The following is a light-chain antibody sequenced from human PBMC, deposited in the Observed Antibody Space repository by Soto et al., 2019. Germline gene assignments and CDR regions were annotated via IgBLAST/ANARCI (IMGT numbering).Light chain of an antibody. CDR2: EVS. Sequence: QSALTQPPSASGSPGQSFTISCTGTSSDVGGYNYVSWYQQHPGKAPKLMIYEVSKRPSGVPDRFSGSKSGNTASLTVSGLQAEDEADYYCSSYAGSNNVLFGGGTKLTVL. J-gene: IGLJ2*01. CDR3: SSYAGSNNVL. V-gene: IGLV2-8*01. CDR1: SSDVGGYNY.